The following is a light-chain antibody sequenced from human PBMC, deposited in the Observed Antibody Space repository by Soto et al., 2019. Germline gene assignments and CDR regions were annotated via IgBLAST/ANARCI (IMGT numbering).Light chain of an antibody. V-gene: IGKV3-20*01. CDR1: QSVSNNY. CDR2: GAS. J-gene: IGKJ1*01. CDR3: QQYGSSGT. Sequence: EIVLTQSPGTLSLSPGERATLSCRARQSVSNNYLSWYQPKPGQAPRLLNHGASNRATGIPDRCSGSGAGKDFTITISRLEPEDVAVYYCQQYGSSGTFGQGTKGDI.